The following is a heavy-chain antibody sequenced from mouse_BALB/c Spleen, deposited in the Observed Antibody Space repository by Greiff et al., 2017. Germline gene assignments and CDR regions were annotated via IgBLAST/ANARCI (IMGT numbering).Heavy chain of an antibody. J-gene: IGHJ2*01. CDR1: GFTFSSYG. CDR3: ARRGILYFDY. Sequence: EVKLVESGGDLVKPGGSLKLSCAASGFTFSSYGMSWVRQTPDKRLEWVATISSGGSYTYYPDSVKGRFTISRDNAKNTLYLQMSSLKSEDTAMYYCARRGILYFDYWGQGTTLTVSS. D-gene: IGHD4-1*01. CDR2: ISSGGSYT. V-gene: IGHV5-6*02.